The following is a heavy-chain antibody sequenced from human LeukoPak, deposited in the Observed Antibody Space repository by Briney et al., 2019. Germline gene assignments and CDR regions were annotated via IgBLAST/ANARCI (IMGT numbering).Heavy chain of an antibody. CDR2: MKHDGSEK. D-gene: IGHD6-6*01. CDR3: ARTPFGSSTRPYYFDY. Sequence: PGGSLRLSCAASGFTFSNYWMTWVRQAPGKGLVWVASMKHDGSEKYYVDSVKGRFTISRDNAKNSLYLQMNSLRAEDTAVYYCARTPFGSSTRPYYFDYWGQGTLVTVSS. V-gene: IGHV3-7*01. CDR1: GFTFSNYW. J-gene: IGHJ4*02.